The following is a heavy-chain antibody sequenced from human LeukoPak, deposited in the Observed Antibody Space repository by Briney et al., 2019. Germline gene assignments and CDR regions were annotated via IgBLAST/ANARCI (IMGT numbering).Heavy chain of an antibody. V-gene: IGHV3-9*01. J-gene: IGHJ4*02. CDR1: GFTFDDYA. CDR3: AKDTIPGIAVAGFDY. Sequence: GGSLRLSCAASGFTFDDYAMHWVRHAPGKGLEWVAGIGWNSGSIRYADSVKGRFTISRDNAKNSLYLQMNSLRAEATALYYCAKDTIPGIAVAGFDYWGQGTLVTVSS. D-gene: IGHD6-19*01. CDR2: IGWNSGSI.